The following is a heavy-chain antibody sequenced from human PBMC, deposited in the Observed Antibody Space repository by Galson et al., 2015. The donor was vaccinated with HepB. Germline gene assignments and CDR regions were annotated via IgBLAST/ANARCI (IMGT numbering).Heavy chain of an antibody. D-gene: IGHD6-19*01. V-gene: IGHV4-59*01. J-gene: IGHJ4*02. CDR1: GGSMSSYY. CDR2: IYYSGRT. Sequence: ETLSLTCTVSGGSMSSYYWSWIRQPPGKGLEWIGYIYYSGRTNNNPSLKSRVTISVDTSKNQFSLKLRSVTAADTAVYFCARVGYSSGKIDYWGQGTLVTVSS. CDR3: ARVGYSSGKIDY.